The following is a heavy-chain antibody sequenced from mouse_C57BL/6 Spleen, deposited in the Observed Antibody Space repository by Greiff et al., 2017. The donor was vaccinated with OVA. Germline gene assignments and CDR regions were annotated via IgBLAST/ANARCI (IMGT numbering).Heavy chain of an antibody. J-gene: IGHJ2*01. Sequence: QVQLQQSGAELVKPGASVKLSCKASGYTFTSYWMQWVKQRPGQGLEWIGEIDPSDSYTNYNQKFKGKATLTVDTSSSTAYMQLSSLTSEDSAVYYCARSGDDGHYWGQGTTLTVSS. CDR2: IDPSDSYT. CDR3: ARSGDDGHY. CDR1: GYTFTSYW. D-gene: IGHD2-3*01. V-gene: IGHV1-50*01.